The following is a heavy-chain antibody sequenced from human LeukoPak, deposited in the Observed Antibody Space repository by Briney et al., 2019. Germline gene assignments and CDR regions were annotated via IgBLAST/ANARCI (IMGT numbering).Heavy chain of an antibody. CDR2: IHTSGGS. CDR3: ARLGSYHDF. V-gene: IGHV4-4*09. Sequence: SETLSLTCTVSGGSISHYYWSWIRQTPAKGLEWMGHIHTSGGSTYYPSLKSRLTMSIDTSRNQLSLKLTSVTAADTAVYFCARLGSYHDFWGQGALVTVSS. D-gene: IGHD1-26*01. J-gene: IGHJ4*02. CDR1: GGSISHYY.